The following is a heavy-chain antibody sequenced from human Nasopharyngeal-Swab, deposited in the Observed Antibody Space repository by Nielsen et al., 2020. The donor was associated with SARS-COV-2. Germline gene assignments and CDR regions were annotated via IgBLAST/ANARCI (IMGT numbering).Heavy chain of an antibody. D-gene: IGHD3-10*01. Sequence: GGSLRLSCAASGFTFSDHYMDWVRQAPGKGLEWVGRTRNKANNFTTEYAASVKGRFTVSRDDSQNSLYLQMNSLKTEDTAVYYCARVFYGSVNSRWHFDLWGRGTLVTVSS. J-gene: IGHJ2*01. CDR1: GFTFSDHY. CDR3: ARVFYGSVNSRWHFDL. V-gene: IGHV3-72*01. CDR2: TRNKANNFTT.